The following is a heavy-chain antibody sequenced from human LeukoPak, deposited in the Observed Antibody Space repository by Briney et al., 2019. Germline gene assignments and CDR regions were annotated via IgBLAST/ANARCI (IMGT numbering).Heavy chain of an antibody. Sequence: GASVKVSCKASGYTFSAYYIHWVRQAPGQGLEWMGWINPHSGNTNYAQKFQGRVTMTKDTSITTAYMELTRLGSDDTAVYYCARVVAGLAALDVWGQGTLVTVSS. CDR3: ARVVAGLAALDV. CDR1: GYTFSAYY. CDR2: INPHSGNT. V-gene: IGHV1-2*02. J-gene: IGHJ3*01. D-gene: IGHD3-3*02.